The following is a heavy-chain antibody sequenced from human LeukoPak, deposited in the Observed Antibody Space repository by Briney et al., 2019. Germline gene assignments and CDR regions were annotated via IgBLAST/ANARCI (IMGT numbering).Heavy chain of an antibody. V-gene: IGHV3-23*01. CDR3: AKDHSQSYGSGSYYNDFDY. D-gene: IGHD3-10*01. CDR1: GFTFSSYA. Sequence: PGGSLRLSCAASGFTFSSYAMSWVRQAPGKGLEWVSAISGSGGSTYYADSVKGRFTISRDNSKNTLYLQMNSLRAEDTAVYYCAKDHSQSYGSGSYYNDFDYWGQGTLVTVSS. J-gene: IGHJ4*02. CDR2: ISGSGGST.